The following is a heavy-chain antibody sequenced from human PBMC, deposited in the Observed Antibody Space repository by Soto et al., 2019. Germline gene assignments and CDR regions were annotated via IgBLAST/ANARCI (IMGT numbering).Heavy chain of an antibody. CDR1: GGTFSSYS. CDR2: IIPILNTA. CDR3: ARVDYDSTYGFYYYGLDV. D-gene: IGHD3-10*01. V-gene: IGHV1-69*01. J-gene: IGHJ6*02. Sequence: QVHLVQSGADVKKPGASVRVSCKTSGGTFSSYSFTWVRQAPGQVLEWMGEIIPILNTANVAQKFQSRVTITADEPTSTVYLDLSSLSPDDTAVYYCARVDYDSTYGFYYYGLDVWGQGTTVTVSS.